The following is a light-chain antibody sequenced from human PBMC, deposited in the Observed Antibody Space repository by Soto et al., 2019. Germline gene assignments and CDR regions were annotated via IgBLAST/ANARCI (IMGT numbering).Light chain of an antibody. CDR2: GVS. CDR1: QSISSY. Sequence: DIQMTQSPSSLSASVGDRVTITCRASQSISSYLNWYQQKPGKAPKVLIYGVSSLHSGVPSRFSGSGTGTDFTLTISSLQPEDFATYYCQQSYTTPITFGQGTRLEIK. J-gene: IGKJ5*01. V-gene: IGKV1-39*01. CDR3: QQSYTTPIT.